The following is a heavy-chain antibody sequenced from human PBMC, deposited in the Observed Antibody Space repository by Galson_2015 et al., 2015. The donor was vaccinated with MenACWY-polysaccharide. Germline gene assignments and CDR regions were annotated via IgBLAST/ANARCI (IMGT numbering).Heavy chain of an antibody. Sequence: SLRLSCAASGFTFSNCWMHWVRQSPGTGVEWVSIIKYDGSITGCADSVKGRFTIARDNAKNTLYLQMDSLTAEDTAVYYCSRPLDSGTYALGYWGQGTLVTVSS. CDR3: SRPLDSGTYALGY. CDR1: GFTFSNCW. CDR2: IKYDGSIT. D-gene: IGHD3-10*01. J-gene: IGHJ4*02. V-gene: IGHV3-74*01.